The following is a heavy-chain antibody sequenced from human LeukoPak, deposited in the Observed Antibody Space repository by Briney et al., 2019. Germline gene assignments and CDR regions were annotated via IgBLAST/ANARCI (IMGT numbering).Heavy chain of an antibody. CDR3: ARRRSSTSDAVDI. Sequence: GESLKISGQGSGSISTHYWIGWVRQMHGKGLEWMGIINPADSDTRSSPSFQGQVLISADKSISTAYLHWGSPKASDTAMYFCARRRSSTSDAVDIWGQGTMVTVS. V-gene: IGHV5-51*01. J-gene: IGHJ3*02. CDR2: INPADSDT. CDR1: GSISTHYW.